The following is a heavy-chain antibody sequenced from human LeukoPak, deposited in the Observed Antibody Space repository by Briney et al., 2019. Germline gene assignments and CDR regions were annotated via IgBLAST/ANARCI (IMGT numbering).Heavy chain of an antibody. D-gene: IGHD5-12*01. CDR2: IIPILGIA. CDR3: ARGPRDIVATVHFDY. J-gene: IGHJ4*02. Sequence: ASVKISCKASGYTLTSYYFRWVRQAPGQGLEWMGRIIPILGIANYAQKFQGRVTITADKSTSTAYMELSSLRSEDTAVYYCARGPRDIVATVHFDYWGQGTLVTVSS. CDR1: GYTLTSYY. V-gene: IGHV1-69*04.